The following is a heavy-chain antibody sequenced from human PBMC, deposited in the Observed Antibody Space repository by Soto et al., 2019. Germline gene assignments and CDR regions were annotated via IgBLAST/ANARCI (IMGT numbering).Heavy chain of an antibody. J-gene: IGHJ4*02. V-gene: IGHV3-7*01. CDR2: IKHDGSDQ. CDR3: ARGWGYYFDY. Sequence: PGGSLRLSCTASVFIFNTYWMTWVRQAPGGGLEWVASIKHDGSDQFYVDSVKGRFIASRDNAENSLFLQMNSLRAEDTGVYYCARGWGYYFDYWGQGTLVTVSS. D-gene: IGHD2-21*01. CDR1: VFIFNTYW.